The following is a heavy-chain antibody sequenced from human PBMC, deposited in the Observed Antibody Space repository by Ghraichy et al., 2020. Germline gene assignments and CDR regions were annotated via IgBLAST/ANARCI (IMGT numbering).Heavy chain of an antibody. CDR3: AHSEWELPSPDWYFDL. V-gene: IGHV2-5*02. CDR1: GFSLSTSGVG. CDR2: IYWDDDK. Sequence: SGPTLVKPTQTLTLTCTFSGFSLSTSGVGVGWIRQPPGKALEWLALIYWDDDKRYSPSLKSRLTITKDTSKNQVVLTMTNMDPVDTATYYCAHSEWELPSPDWYFDLWGRGTLVTVSS. J-gene: IGHJ2*01. D-gene: IGHD1-26*01.